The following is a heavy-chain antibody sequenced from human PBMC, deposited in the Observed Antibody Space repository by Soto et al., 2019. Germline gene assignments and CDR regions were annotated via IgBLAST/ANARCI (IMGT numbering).Heavy chain of an antibody. V-gene: IGHV4-30-4*01. J-gene: IGHJ5*02. CDR1: GGSISSGDYY. Sequence: QVQLQESGPGLVEPSQTLSLTCSVSGGSISSGDYYWSWIRQPPGKGLEWIGYMFYVGATYYNPSLESRVTISVDTSKNQFSLKMSSVTAADTAVYHCARVVSFCSSPSCRGRNWFDPWGQGTLVTVTS. CDR2: MFYVGAT. D-gene: IGHD2-2*01. CDR3: ARVVSFCSSPSCRGRNWFDP.